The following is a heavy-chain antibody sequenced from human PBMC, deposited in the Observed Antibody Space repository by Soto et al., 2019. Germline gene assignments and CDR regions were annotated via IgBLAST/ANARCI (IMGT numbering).Heavy chain of an antibody. Sequence: ASVKVSCKASGYTFTSYATHWVRQAPGQRLEWMGWINAGNGNTKYSQKFQGRVTITRDTSASTAYMELSSLRSEDTAVYYCARDLYYYNSSGYSHWGQGTLVTVSS. CDR1: GYTFTSYA. D-gene: IGHD3-22*01. CDR3: ARDLYYYNSSGYSH. CDR2: INAGNGNT. V-gene: IGHV1-3*01. J-gene: IGHJ4*02.